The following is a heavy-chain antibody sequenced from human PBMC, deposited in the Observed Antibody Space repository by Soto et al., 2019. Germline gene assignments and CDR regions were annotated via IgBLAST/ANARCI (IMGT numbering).Heavy chain of an antibody. V-gene: IGHV4-59*08. CDR2: IHYSGST. CDR1: GGSISNSF. D-gene: IGHD5-18*01. CDR3: ARTLSGNSYGPLDY. J-gene: IGHJ4*02. Sequence: QVQLQESGPGLVKPSETLSLTCTVSGGSISNSFWNWIRHPPGKELEWIGNIHYSGSTNYNPSPKSRVTISVDTSKNHFSLRLTSVTAADTAVYYCARTLSGNSYGPLDYWGQGILVTVSS.